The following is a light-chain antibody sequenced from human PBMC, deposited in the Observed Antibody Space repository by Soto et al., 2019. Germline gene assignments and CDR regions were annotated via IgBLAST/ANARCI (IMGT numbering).Light chain of an antibody. Sequence: QSALTQPPSASGSPGQSVTISCTGTNNDVGGYNYVSWYQQHPGKAPKLIIFDVSKRPSGVPDRFSGSKFGNTASLTVSGLQSEDEAEYYCSSYAGSNNLVFGGGTKLTVL. J-gene: IGLJ2*01. V-gene: IGLV2-8*01. CDR1: NNDVGGYNY. CDR2: DVS. CDR3: SSYAGSNNLV.